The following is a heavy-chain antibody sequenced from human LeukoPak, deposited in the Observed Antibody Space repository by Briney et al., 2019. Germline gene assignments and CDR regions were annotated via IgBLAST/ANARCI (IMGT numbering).Heavy chain of an antibody. Sequence: ASVKVSCKASGYTFTSYDINWVRQATGQGLEWMGWMNPNSGNTGYAQKFQGRVTITRNTSISTAYMELSSLRSEDTAVYYCARNQPQPWDYFMDVWGKGTTVTVSS. J-gene: IGHJ6*03. CDR2: MNPNSGNT. CDR3: ARNQPQPWDYFMDV. V-gene: IGHV1-8*03. CDR1: GYTFTSYD. D-gene: IGHD2-2*01.